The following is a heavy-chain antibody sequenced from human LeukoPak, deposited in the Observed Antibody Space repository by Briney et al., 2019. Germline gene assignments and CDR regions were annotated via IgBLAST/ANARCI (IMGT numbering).Heavy chain of an antibody. D-gene: IGHD1-26*01. CDR1: GGSISSYY. CDR3: AREKSGSYSVNWFDP. Sequence: SETLSLXCTVSGGSISSYYWSWIRQPPGKGLEWIGYIYYSGSTNYNPSLKSRVTISVDTSKNQFSLKLSSVTAADTAVYYCAREKSGSYSVNWFDPWGQGTLVTVSS. V-gene: IGHV4-59*01. J-gene: IGHJ5*02. CDR2: IYYSGST.